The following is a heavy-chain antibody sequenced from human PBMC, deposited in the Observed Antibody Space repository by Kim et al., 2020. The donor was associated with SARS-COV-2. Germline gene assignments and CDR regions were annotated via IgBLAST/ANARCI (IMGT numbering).Heavy chain of an antibody. CDR2: TYPGDSDT. CDR3: ARGARYYDYVGGNYRLFYFHF. D-gene: IGHD3-16*02. V-gene: IGHV5-51*01. CDR1: GYSFTSYW. Sequence: GESLKISCKGSGYSFTSYWIGWVRQMPGKGLEWMGITYPGDSDTKYSPAFQGQVTVSADKSISTAYLQWSSLKASDTAIYYCARGARYYDYVGGNYRLFYFHFWGQGTLVAVSS. J-gene: IGHJ4*02.